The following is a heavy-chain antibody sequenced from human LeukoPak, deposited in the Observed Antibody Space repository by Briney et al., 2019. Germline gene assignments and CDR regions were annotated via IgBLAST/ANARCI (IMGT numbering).Heavy chain of an antibody. CDR2: INPNSGGT. D-gene: IGHD3-10*01. CDR3: ASSYNLDGSGSYYNNHDY. J-gene: IGHJ4*02. CDR1: GYTCTGYY. V-gene: IGHV1-2*02. Sequence: GASVKVSCKASGYTCTGYYMHWVRQAPGQGLEWMGWINPNSGGTNYAQKFQGRVTMTRDTSISTAYMELSRLRSDDTAVYYCASSYNLDGSGSYYNNHDYWGQGTLVTVSS.